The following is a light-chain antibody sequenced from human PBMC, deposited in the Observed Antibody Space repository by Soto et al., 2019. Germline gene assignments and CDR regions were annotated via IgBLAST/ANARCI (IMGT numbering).Light chain of an antibody. CDR2: NNN. J-gene: IGLJ2*01. CDR3: SAWDDSLNGVL. V-gene: IGLV1-44*01. CDR1: SSNIGRNT. Sequence: QYVLPQTPSASGPPGPRVTISCSGSSSNIGRNTVTWYQQLPGAGPKLLIYNNNQRPSGVPDRFSGSKSGTSASLAISGLQSDDEADYYCSAWDDSLNGVLFGGGTKVTVL.